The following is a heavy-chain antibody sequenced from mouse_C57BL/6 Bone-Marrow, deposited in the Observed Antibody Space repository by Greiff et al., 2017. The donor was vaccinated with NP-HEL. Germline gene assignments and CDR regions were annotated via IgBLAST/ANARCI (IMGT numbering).Heavy chain of an antibody. J-gene: IGHJ4*01. CDR2: IRNKANGYTT. D-gene: IGHD4-1*01. V-gene: IGHV7-3*01. CDR3: ASRANWDVGYAMDY. CDR1: GFTFTDYY. Sequence: EVQLVESGGGLVQPGGSLSLSCAASGFTFTDYYMSWVRQPPGKALEWLGFIRNKANGYTTEYSASVKGRFTISRDNSQSILYLQMNALRAEDSATYYCASRANWDVGYAMDYWGQGTSVTVSS.